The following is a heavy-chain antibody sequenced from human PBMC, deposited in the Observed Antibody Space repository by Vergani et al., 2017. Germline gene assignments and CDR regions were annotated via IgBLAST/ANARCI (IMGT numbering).Heavy chain of an antibody. J-gene: IGHJ6*02. CDR1: TFTFTNYG. V-gene: IGHV3-30*02. Sequence: QVQLVESGGGVVQPGGSLRLSCAASTFTFTNYGMHWVRQAPGRGLEWVAFIRNDGSNKYFLESVKGRFIISRDNSKNTVDLEMNSLRAEDTAVYFCARDTYSNSQYHYGMDVWGQGITVTVSS. D-gene: IGHD2/OR15-2a*01. CDR3: ARDTYSNSQYHYGMDV. CDR2: IRNDGSNK.